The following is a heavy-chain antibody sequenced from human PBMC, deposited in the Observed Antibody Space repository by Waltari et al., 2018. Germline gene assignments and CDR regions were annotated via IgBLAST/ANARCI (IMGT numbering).Heavy chain of an antibody. D-gene: IGHD4-17*01. J-gene: IGHJ4*02. V-gene: IGHV3-21*03. Sequence: EVQLVESGGGLVKPGGSLRLSCAASGFTFSSYSMNWVRQAPGKGLGWVSSISSSSSYIYYADSVKGRFTISRDNAKNSLYLQMNSLRAEDTAVYYCARVATVTTHPFDYWGQGTLVTVSS. CDR1: GFTFSSYS. CDR2: ISSSSSYI. CDR3: ARVATVTTHPFDY.